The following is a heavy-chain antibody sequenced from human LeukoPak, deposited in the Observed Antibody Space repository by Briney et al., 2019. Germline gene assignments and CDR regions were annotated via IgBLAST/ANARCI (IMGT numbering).Heavy chain of an antibody. Sequence: SGTLSLTCAVSGGSISSSNWWSWVRQPPGMGLEWIGEIYHSGSTNYNPSLKSRVTISVDKSKNQFSLKLSSVTAADTAVYYCAYSGSSVDAFDIWGQGTMVTVSS. V-gene: IGHV4-4*02. D-gene: IGHD1-26*01. CDR3: AYSGSSVDAFDI. J-gene: IGHJ3*02. CDR2: IYHSGST. CDR1: GGSISSSNW.